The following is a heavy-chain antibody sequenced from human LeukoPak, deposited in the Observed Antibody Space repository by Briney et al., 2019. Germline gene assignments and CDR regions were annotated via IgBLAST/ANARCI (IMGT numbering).Heavy chain of an antibody. CDR3: TTAVGTDFYDYGLDA. CDR1: GFTFSGSA. J-gene: IGHJ6*02. D-gene: IGHD6-13*01. CDR2: IRSKANTYAT. V-gene: IGHV3-73*01. Sequence: GGSLRLSCAASGFTFSGSAMHWVRQASGKGLEWVGRIRSKANTYATAYAASVKGRFTISRDDSKNTAYLQLNSLRTEDTAVHYCTTAVGTDFYDYGLDAWGQGTTVTVSS.